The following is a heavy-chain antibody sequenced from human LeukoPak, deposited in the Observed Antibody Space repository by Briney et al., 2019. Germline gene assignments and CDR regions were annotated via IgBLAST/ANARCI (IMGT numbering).Heavy chain of an antibody. CDR1: GFTFDDYG. J-gene: IGHJ6*03. Sequence: GGSLRLSCAASGFTFDDYGMSWVRQAPGKGLEWVSYISSSGSTIYYADSVKGRFTISRDNAKNSLYLQMNSLRAEDTAVYYCARTPPADCSSTSCYGMGYYYYYYYMDVWGKGTTVTVSS. D-gene: IGHD2-2*01. CDR2: ISSSGSTI. CDR3: ARTPPADCSSTSCYGMGYYYYYYYMDV. V-gene: IGHV3-11*04.